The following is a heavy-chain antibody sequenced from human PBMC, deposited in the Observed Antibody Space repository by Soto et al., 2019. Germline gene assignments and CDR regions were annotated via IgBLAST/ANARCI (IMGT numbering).Heavy chain of an antibody. CDR3: AKVGEYSSSLPNYYYYYGMDV. V-gene: IGHV3-30*18. J-gene: IGHJ6*02. CDR1: GFTFSSYG. Sequence: PGGSLRLSCAASGFTFSSYGMHWVRQAPGKGLEWVAVISYDGSNKYYADSVKGRFTISRDNSKNTLYLQMNSLRAEDTAVYYCAKVGEYSSSLPNYYYYYGMDVWGQGTTVTVSS. CDR2: ISYDGSNK. D-gene: IGHD6-6*01.